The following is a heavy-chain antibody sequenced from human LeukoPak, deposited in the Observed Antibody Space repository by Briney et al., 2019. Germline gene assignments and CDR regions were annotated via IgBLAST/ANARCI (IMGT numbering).Heavy chain of an antibody. CDR2: IRYNGNDQ. Sequence: PGGSLRLSCAASGFTFSTYGMQWVRQAPGKGLEWVAFIRYNGNDQYYADSVKGRFTISRDNSKNTLYLQMNSLRAEDTAVYYCAKRRGLELLYYYYMDVWGKGTTVTVSS. J-gene: IGHJ6*03. CDR1: GFTFSTYG. D-gene: IGHD1-7*01. CDR3: AKRRGLELLYYYYMDV. V-gene: IGHV3-30*02.